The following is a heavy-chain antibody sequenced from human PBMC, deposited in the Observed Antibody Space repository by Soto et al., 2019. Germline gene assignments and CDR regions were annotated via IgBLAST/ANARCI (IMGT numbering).Heavy chain of an antibody. J-gene: IGHJ4*02. CDR3: VKDMKWGGMTTIHYYDS. V-gene: IGHV3-9*02. CDR2: ISSNSATI. Sequence: EVQLVESGGGLVQPGRSLRLSCVASGFIADDYAMHWVRQAPGKGLEWVSGISSNSATINYAASVKGRFTISRDHANNSLFLQMNSLRPEDTAFYYCVKDMKWGGMTTIHYYDSWGQGTLVTVSS. D-gene: IGHD4-17*01. CDR1: GFIADDYA.